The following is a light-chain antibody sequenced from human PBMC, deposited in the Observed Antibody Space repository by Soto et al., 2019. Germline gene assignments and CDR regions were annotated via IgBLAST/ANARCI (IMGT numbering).Light chain of an antibody. CDR2: LNSDGSH. CDR1: SGHSNYA. CDR3: QTWGTGIQV. Sequence: QPALTQSPSASASLGASVKLTCTLSSGHSNYAIAWHRQQPEKGPRYLMKLNSDGSHSKGDGIPDRFSGSSSGAERYLTISSLQSEDEADYYCQTWGTGIQVFGGGTKLTVL. V-gene: IGLV4-69*01. J-gene: IGLJ2*01.